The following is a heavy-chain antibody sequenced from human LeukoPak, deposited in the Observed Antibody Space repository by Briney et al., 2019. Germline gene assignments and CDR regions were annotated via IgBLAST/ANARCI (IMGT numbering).Heavy chain of an antibody. CDR2: INPNSGGT. CDR1: GYTFTGYY. CDR3: ARQYSSGWNFDY. D-gene: IGHD6-19*01. Sequence: GASVKVPCKASGYTFTGYYMHLVRQAPGQGLEWMGRINPNSGGTNYAQKFQGRVTMTRDTSISTAYMELSRLRSDDTAVYYCARQYSSGWNFDYWGQGTLVTVSS. J-gene: IGHJ4*02. V-gene: IGHV1-2*06.